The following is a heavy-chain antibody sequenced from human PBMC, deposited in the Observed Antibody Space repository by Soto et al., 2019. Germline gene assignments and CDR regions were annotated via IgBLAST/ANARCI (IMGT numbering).Heavy chain of an antibody. CDR1: GGSISSYY. CDR3: ARALRNWFDP. Sequence: PSETLSLTCTVSGGSISSYYWSWIRQPPGKGLEWIGYIYYSGSTNYNPSLKSRVTISVDTSKNQFSLKLSSVTAADTAVYYCARALRNWFDPWGQGTLVTVS. J-gene: IGHJ5*02. V-gene: IGHV4-59*01. CDR2: IYYSGST. D-gene: IGHD2-21*02.